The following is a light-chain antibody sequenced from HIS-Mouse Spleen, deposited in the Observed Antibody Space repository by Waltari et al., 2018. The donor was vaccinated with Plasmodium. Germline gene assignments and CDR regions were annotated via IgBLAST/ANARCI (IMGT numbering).Light chain of an antibody. CDR3: YSTDSSGKHRV. Sequence: SYELTQPPSVSVSPGQTARITCPGDALPKKYAYWYQQKSGQAPVLVMDEDSNRPSGIPERYAGSSSGTMSTLTISGDEVEDETDYYCYSTDSSGKHRVFGGGTKLTVL. J-gene: IGLJ3*02. V-gene: IGLV3-10*01. CDR1: ALPKKY. CDR2: EDS.